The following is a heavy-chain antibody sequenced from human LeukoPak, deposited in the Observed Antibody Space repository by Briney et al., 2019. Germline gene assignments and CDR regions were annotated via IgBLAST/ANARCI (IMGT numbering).Heavy chain of an antibody. CDR1: GFTLDDYA. Sequence: PGGSLRLSFAASGFTLDDYAVRWVRQAPGRGLEWVSGIRWNSGRISYADSVRGRFTISRDNAKNSLYLKMNSLRAEDTALYYCAKDMEYQLPLYYYYGMDVWGQGTTVTVSS. V-gene: IGHV3-9*01. CDR2: IRWNSGRI. CDR3: AKDMEYQLPLYYYYGMDV. D-gene: IGHD2-2*01. J-gene: IGHJ6*02.